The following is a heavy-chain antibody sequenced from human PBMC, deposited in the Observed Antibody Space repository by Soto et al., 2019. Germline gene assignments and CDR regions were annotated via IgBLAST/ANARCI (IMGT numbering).Heavy chain of an antibody. CDR2: ISTYNGNT. CDR3: ARSLGYSSSDWFDP. V-gene: IGHV1-18*01. J-gene: IGHJ5*02. CDR1: GYTFTTNG. D-gene: IGHD6-6*01. Sequence: QVQLVQSGAEVKKPGASVKVSCKASGYTFTTNGITWVRQAPGKGLEWMGWISTYNGNTNYEQKLQGRVTMTTDTSTSTAYMELRSLRSDDTAVYYCARSLGYSSSDWFDPWGQGTLVTVSS.